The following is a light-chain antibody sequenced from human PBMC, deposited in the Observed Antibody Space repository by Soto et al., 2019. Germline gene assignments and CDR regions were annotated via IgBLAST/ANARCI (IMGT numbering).Light chain of an antibody. Sequence: SALTQPASVSGSPGQSITISCTGTSSDVGGHNSVSWYRQDPGKAPKLMIYDVSNRPSGVSDRFSGSKSGNTASLTISGLQIEDEADYYCSSFTSSVTYVFGTGTKVTV. CDR2: DVS. V-gene: IGLV2-14*01. CDR3: SSFTSSVTYV. J-gene: IGLJ1*01. CDR1: SSDVGGHNS.